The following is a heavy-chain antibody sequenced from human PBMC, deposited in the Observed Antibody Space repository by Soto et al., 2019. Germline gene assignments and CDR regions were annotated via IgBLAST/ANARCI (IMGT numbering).Heavy chain of an antibody. CDR1: GFTFSSYS. CDR3: ARVGGYCSGGSCSYYFDY. CDR2: ISSSSSYI. J-gene: IGHJ4*02. D-gene: IGHD2-15*01. V-gene: IGHV3-21*01. Sequence: EVPLVESGGGLVKPGGSLRLSCAASGFTFSSYSMNWVRQAPGKGLEWVSSISSSSSYIYYADSVKGRFTISRDNAKNSLYLQMNSLRAEDTAVYYCARVGGYCSGGSCSYYFDYWGQGTLVTVSS.